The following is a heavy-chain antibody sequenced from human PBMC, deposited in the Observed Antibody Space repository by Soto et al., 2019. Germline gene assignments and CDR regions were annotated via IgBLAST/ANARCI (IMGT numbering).Heavy chain of an antibody. CDR2: ISSTGDDI. J-gene: IGHJ4*02. Sequence: VQLMESGGGLVYPGASLRLSCETSGFGFRDHSMNWVRQAPGKGLQWVSYISSTGDDIHYADSVKGRFTVSRDNAKNALFLQMNSLRDDDSAIYYCARLPKGSVVTGWGQGTLVTVSS. D-gene: IGHD2-21*02. V-gene: IGHV3-48*02. CDR3: ARLPKGSVVTG. CDR1: GFGFRDHS.